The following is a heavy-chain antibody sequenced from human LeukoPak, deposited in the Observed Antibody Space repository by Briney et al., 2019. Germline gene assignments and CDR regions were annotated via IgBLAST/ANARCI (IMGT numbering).Heavy chain of an antibody. J-gene: IGHJ3*02. D-gene: IGHD2-8*02. CDR2: ISGIGTSTYSAGT. Sequence: GGSLRLSCVASGFTFYGYAMSGVRQAPGKGLDWVSPISGIGTSTYSAGTYYADSVEGRFTISRDNSRDTLYLQMNSLSAEDTAVYYCARDFFSRGNTCGFCSFDIWGQGTLLTVSS. CDR3: ARDFFSRGNTCGFCSFDI. V-gene: IGHV3-23*01. CDR1: GFTFYGYA.